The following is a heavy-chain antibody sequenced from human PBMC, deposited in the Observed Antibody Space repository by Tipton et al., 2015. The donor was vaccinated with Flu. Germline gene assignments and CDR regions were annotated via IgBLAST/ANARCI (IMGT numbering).Heavy chain of an antibody. J-gene: IGHJ5*02. CDR1: GDSISSDYY. D-gene: IGHD4-11*01. CDR3: ARRDYSNYVSDPKSWFDP. CDR2: VSRTGST. V-gene: IGHV4-38-2*01. Sequence: LRLSCAVSGDSISSDYYWGWIRQFPGKELEWIGTVSRTGSTIYNPSLKSRITISIDTSKNQFSLKMKSMTAADMAVYYCARRDYSNYVSDPKSWFDPWGQGILVAVSS.